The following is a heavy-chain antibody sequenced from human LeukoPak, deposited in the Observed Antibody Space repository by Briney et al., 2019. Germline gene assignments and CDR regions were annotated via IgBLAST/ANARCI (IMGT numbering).Heavy chain of an antibody. D-gene: IGHD3-10*01. CDR3: AKEIYYGSGSFPDY. CDR1: GFTFSSYG. J-gene: IGHJ4*02. Sequence: PGGSLRLSCAASGFTFSSYGMHWVRQVPGKGLEWVAVISYDGSNKYYADSVKGRFTISRDNPKNTVYLQMNSLRAEDTAVYYCAKEIYYGSGSFPDYWGQGTLVTVSS. V-gene: IGHV3-30*18. CDR2: ISYDGSNK.